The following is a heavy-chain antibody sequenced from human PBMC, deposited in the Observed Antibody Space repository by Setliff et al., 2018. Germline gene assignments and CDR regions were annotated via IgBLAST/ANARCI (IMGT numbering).Heavy chain of an antibody. CDR3: ARGHCSSGECPNYFDP. Sequence: PSETLSLTCTVSGGSMIGGHYYWSWIRQLPGKGLEWIAYIYYGGNTYYDPSLKSRVTISVDTSKNQFSLKINSVTAADTAVYYCARGHCSSGECPNYFDPWGQGTQVTVSS. CDR2: IYYGGNT. J-gene: IGHJ5*02. CDR1: GGSMIGGHYY. D-gene: IGHD2-15*01. V-gene: IGHV4-31*03.